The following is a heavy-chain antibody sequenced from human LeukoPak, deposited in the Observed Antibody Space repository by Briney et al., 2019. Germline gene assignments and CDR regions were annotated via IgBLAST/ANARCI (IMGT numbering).Heavy chain of an antibody. CDR1: GFSFSSYA. Sequence: RSGGSLRLSCVASGFSFSSYAMTWVRQAPGKGLEWVSAISPRGVTTYHADSVKGRFTSSRDSSKNTVYLQMNSPRVEDTAVYYCARIGHFESGGAVAAPHYWGQGTLVTVSS. CDR2: ISPRGVTT. CDR3: ARIGHFESGGAVAAPHY. D-gene: IGHD6-19*01. V-gene: IGHV3-23*01. J-gene: IGHJ4*02.